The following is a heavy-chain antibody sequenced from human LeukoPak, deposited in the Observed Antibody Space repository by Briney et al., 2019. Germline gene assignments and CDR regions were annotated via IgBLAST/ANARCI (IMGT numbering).Heavy chain of an antibody. D-gene: IGHD3-16*01. J-gene: IGHJ4*02. Sequence: SETLSLTCTVSGGSISSYYWSCIRQPPGKGLEWIGYIYYSGSTNYNPSLKSRVTISADTSKNQFSLKLNSLTTADTAVYYCTRGAGWLIDYWGQGILVTVSS. CDR2: IYYSGST. V-gene: IGHV4-59*01. CDR1: GGSISSYY. CDR3: TRGAGWLIDY.